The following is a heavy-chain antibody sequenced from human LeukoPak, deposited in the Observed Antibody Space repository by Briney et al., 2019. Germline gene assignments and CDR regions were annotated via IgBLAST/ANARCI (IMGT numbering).Heavy chain of an antibody. V-gene: IGHV4-59*11. CDR1: GASISSHY. Sequence: SETLSLTCTVSGASISSHYWSWLRQSPGKGLEWIGYISYSGSTDYNPSLKSRVTLSVDTSKNQISLRLSSVTAADTAVYYCTRDGGVAVTPLDFDFWGQGTLVTVSS. D-gene: IGHD6-19*01. CDR3: TRDGGVAVTPLDFDF. CDR2: ISYSGST. J-gene: IGHJ4*02.